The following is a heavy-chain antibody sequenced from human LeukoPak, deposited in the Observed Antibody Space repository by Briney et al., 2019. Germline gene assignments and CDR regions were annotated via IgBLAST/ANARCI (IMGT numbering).Heavy chain of an antibody. V-gene: IGHV4-4*07. Sequence: SETLSLTCTVSGGSISSYYWSWIRQPAGKGLEWIGRIYTSGSTNYNPSLKSRVTMSVDTSKNQFSLKLSSVTAADTAVYYCARDNMEDYYDSSGYSYWFDLWGQGTLVTVSS. CDR2: IYTSGST. CDR3: ARDNMEDYYDSSGYSYWFDL. CDR1: GGSISSYY. J-gene: IGHJ5*02. D-gene: IGHD3-22*01.